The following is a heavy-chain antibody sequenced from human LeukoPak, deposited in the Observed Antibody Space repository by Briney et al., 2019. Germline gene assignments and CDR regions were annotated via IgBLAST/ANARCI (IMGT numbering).Heavy chain of an antibody. Sequence: GASVKVSCKASGYTFTGYYMHWVRQAPGQGLEWMGWINPNSGGTNYAQKFQGRVTMTRNTSISTAYKELSSLRSEDTAVYYCARGGSSSWYEYNWFDPWGQGTLVTVSS. J-gene: IGHJ5*02. D-gene: IGHD6-13*01. CDR1: GYTFTGYY. CDR2: INPNSGGT. CDR3: ARGGSSSWYEYNWFDP. V-gene: IGHV1-2*02.